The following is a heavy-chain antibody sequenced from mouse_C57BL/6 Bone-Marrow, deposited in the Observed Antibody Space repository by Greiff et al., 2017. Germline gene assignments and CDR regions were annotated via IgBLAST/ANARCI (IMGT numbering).Heavy chain of an antibody. CDR3: ARDLVYYGSGKALAY. CDR2: INYDGSST. V-gene: IGHV5-16*01. J-gene: IGHJ3*01. D-gene: IGHD1-1*01. Sequence: EVHLVESEGGLVQPGSSMKLSCTASGFTFSDYYMAWVRQVPEKGLEWVANINYDGSSTYYLDSLKSRFIISRDNAKNILYLQMSSLKSEDTATYYCARDLVYYGSGKALAYWGQGTLVTVSA. CDR1: GFTFSDYY.